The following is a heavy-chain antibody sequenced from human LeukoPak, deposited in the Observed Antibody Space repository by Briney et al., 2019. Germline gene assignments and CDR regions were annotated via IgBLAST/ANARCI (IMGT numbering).Heavy chain of an antibody. V-gene: IGHV1-46*01. CDR1: GYTFTSYY. CDR3: ASGPTVTTSYYYYYGMDV. D-gene: IGHD4-17*01. J-gene: IGHJ6*02. CDR2: INPSGGST. Sequence: ASVKVSCKASGYTFTSYYMHWVRQAPGQGLEWMGIINPSGGSTSYAQKFQGRVTTTRDTSTSTVYMELSSLRSEDTAVYYCASGPTVTTSYYYYYGMDVWGQGTTVTVSS.